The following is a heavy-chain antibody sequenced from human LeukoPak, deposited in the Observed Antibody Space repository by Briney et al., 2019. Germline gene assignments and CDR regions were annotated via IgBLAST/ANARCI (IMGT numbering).Heavy chain of an antibody. D-gene: IGHD5-18*01. CDR3: ASYDTYGPAIDY. Sequence: PSETLSLTCSVSGGSISSSNYYWGWIRQPPGKGLEWIGNVYYSGKNNYNPSLKSRVTISVDTSKNQFSLELTSVTAADTAVYYCASYDTYGPAIDYWGQGTLVTVSS. CDR1: GGSISSSNYY. CDR2: VYYSGKN. J-gene: IGHJ4*02. V-gene: IGHV4-39*07.